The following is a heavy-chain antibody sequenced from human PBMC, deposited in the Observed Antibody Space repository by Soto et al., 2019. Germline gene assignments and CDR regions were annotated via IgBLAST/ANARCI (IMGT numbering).Heavy chain of an antibody. D-gene: IGHD3-22*01. V-gene: IGHV3-33*01. J-gene: IGHJ4*02. CDR3: ARDQTDSGGYSDS. CDR1: GFTFSSYG. Sequence: LSCEASGFTFSSYGMHWVRQAPGKGLEWVAIIWNDGSNEYYADSVKGRFTISRDNSKNTLYLQVSNLRAEDTAVYFCARDQTDSGGYSDSWGQGTLVTVSS. CDR2: IWNDGSNE.